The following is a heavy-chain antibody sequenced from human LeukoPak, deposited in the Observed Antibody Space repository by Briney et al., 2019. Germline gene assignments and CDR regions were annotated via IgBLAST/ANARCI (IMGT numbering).Heavy chain of an antibody. D-gene: IGHD6-13*01. J-gene: IGHJ6*02. CDR2: ISSSSSDI. CDR3: ARGIRDEYITSSYYFYYGMDV. CDR1: GFTFSRYS. Sequence: GGSLRLSSAAPGFTFSRYSMNWVRQAPGKRLWWGSSISSSSSDIYYTDSVKGGFTISRDNTTNSLCLGIYSLRDASTAVYTCARGIRDEYITSSYYFYYGMDVWGQGTTVTVSS. V-gene: IGHV3-21*03.